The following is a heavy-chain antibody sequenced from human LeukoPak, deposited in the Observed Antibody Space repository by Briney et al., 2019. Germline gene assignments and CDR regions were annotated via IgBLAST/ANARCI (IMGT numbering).Heavy chain of an antibody. CDR2: IIPLLGIT. V-gene: IGHV1-69*04. J-gene: IGHJ6*02. CDR3: AREKTSWGFGELFGSDGMDV. D-gene: IGHD3-10*01. CDR1: GGTFSSYA. Sequence: GASVKVSCKASGGTFSSYAISWIRQAPGQGLEWVGRIIPLLGITNYAQKFQGRVTITADKSTSAAYMELSRLRSDDTAVYYCAREKTSWGFGELFGSDGMDVWGQGTTVTVSS.